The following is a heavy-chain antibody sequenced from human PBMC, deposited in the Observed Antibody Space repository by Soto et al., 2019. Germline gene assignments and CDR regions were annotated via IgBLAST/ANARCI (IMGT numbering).Heavy chain of an antibody. CDR3: ARVPDR. CDR1: GRSISSGGYS. V-gene: IGHV4-30-2*01. Sequence: QLQLQESGSGLVKPSQTLSITCAVSGRSISSGGYSWSWIRQPPGKGLEWIGSIYHSGSTYYNPPRKGRGTIALDRAQHQYSLKLRSVTAADTAVYYCARVPDRWGQGTLVTVSS. D-gene: IGHD2-2*01. J-gene: IGHJ5*02. CDR2: IYHSGST.